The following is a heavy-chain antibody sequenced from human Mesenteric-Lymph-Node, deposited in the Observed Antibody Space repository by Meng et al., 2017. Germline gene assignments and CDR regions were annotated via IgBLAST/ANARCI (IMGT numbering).Heavy chain of an antibody. CDR2: IIPLLGTA. D-gene: IGHD2-2*01. V-gene: IGHV1-69*10. Sequence: SVKVSCKASGSTFTGYYLHWVRQAPGQGLEWMGGIIPLLGTANYAQKFQGRVTISADKSTSTAYMELSSLRSEDTAVYYCARDNDPIDIVVVSTAMRYYGMDVWGQGTTVTVSS. CDR3: ARDNDPIDIVVVSTAMRYYGMDV. CDR1: GSTFTGYY. J-gene: IGHJ6*02.